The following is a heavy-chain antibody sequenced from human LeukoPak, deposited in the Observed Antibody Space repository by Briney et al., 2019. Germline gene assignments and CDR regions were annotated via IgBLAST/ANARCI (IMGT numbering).Heavy chain of an antibody. Sequence: GGSLRLSCAASGFTFDDYAMHWVRQAPGKGLEWVSGISWNSGSLGYLDSVKGRFTISRDNAKNSLYLQMNSLRAEDTAVFYCARDELGIGGGSSQSGYYMDVWGKGTTVIVSS. V-gene: IGHV3-9*01. D-gene: IGHD2-15*01. CDR2: ISWNSGSL. CDR3: ARDELGIGGGSSQSGYYMDV. CDR1: GFTFDDYA. J-gene: IGHJ6*03.